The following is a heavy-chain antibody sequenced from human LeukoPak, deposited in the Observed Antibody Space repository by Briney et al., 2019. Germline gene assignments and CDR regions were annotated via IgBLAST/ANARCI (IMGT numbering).Heavy chain of an antibody. CDR1: GGSISSYY. CDR3: AGVIAKRYYYDSSGAVPNDY. Sequence: PSETLSLTCTVSGGSISSYYWSWIRQSPGKGLEWIGYIYETGSTNYNPSLKSRVTISVDTSKNQFSLKLSSVTAADTAVYYCAGVIAKRYYYDSSGAVPNDYWGQGTLVTVSS. CDR2: IYETGST. J-gene: IGHJ4*02. V-gene: IGHV4-59*08. D-gene: IGHD3-22*01.